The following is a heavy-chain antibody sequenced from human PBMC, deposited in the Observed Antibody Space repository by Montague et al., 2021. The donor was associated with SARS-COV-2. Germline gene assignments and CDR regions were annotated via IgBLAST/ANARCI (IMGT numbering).Heavy chain of an antibody. D-gene: IGHD3-3*01. CDR3: ASDGGDDVVTYYTDF. J-gene: IGHJ4*02. V-gene: IGHV4-39*01. CDR1: GGSFDSDNFF. CDR2: ISNGGST. Sequence: SETLSLTCSVSGGSFDSDNFFWGWIRQPPGKRLEWIGVISNGGSTFYNPSLKSRVTISVHTSRNQLSLNVKSVTAADTAVYYCASDGGDDVVTYYTDFWGQGILVTVSS.